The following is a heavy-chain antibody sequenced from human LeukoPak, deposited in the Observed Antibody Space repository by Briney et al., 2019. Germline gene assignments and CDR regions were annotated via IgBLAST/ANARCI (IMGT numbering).Heavy chain of an antibody. D-gene: IGHD2-2*01. CDR2: IIPIFGTA. CDR3: ARDGAPVWYQLLSEANWFDP. Sequence: SVKVSCKASGGTFSSYAISWVRQAPGQGLEWMGGIIPIFGTANYAQKFQGRVTITADESTSTAYMELSSLRSEDTAVYYCARDGAPVWYQLLSEANWFDPWGQGTLVTVSS. J-gene: IGHJ5*02. CDR1: GGTFSSYA. V-gene: IGHV1-69*01.